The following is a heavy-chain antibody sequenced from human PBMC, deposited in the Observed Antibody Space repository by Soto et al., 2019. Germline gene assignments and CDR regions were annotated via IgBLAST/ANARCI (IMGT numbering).Heavy chain of an antibody. CDR3: ASNCGGGSCNLGAFEI. CDR2: IYHSGST. D-gene: IGHD2-15*01. Sequence: QLQLQESGPGLVKPSGTLSLTCTVSGVSINSANWWTWVRQSPGKGLEWIGEIYHSGSTNFNPSLKRRVRISVDDNRNQFDLEPTSVTAAETAGYYSASNCGGGSCNLGAFEIGGQWTMVTVSS. V-gene: IGHV4-4*02. J-gene: IGHJ3*02. CDR1: GVSINSANW.